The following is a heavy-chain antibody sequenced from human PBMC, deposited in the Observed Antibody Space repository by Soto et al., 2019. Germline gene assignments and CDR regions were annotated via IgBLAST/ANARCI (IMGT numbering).Heavy chain of an antibody. D-gene: IGHD5-18*01. V-gene: IGHV4-30-4*01. CDR1: GDSITNGDYY. CDR3: ARGIQEGFDP. J-gene: IGHJ5*02. Sequence: QVSLQESGPGLVKPSQTLSLTCVVSGDSITNGDYYWSCIRQPPGKDMEWIAYIYYNGITHYNPSLKSRVTISLDPSKNHFSLKMTSVTGADTAVYSCARGIQEGFDPWGQGTLVTVSS. CDR2: IYYNGIT.